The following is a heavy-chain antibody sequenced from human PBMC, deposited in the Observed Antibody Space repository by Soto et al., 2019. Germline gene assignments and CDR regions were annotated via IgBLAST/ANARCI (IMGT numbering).Heavy chain of an antibody. CDR3: ARGGVRYCSSTSCYTPDDYYYYGMDV. Sequence: ASVKVSCKAPGYTFTSYGISWVRQAPGQGLEWMGWISAYNGNTNYAQKLQGRVTMTTDTSTSTAYMELRSLRSDDTAVYYCARGGVRYCSSTSCYTPDDYYYYGMDVWGQGTTVTVSS. CDR1: GYTFTSYG. J-gene: IGHJ6*02. D-gene: IGHD2-2*02. V-gene: IGHV1-18*04. CDR2: ISAYNGNT.